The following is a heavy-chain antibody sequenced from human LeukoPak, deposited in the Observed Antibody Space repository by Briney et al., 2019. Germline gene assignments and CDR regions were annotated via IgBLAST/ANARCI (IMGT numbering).Heavy chain of an antibody. Sequence: SETLSLTCTVSGSSISNYYWGWIRQAPGKGLEWIGRIYTSGSTNYNPSLKSRVTISVDTSKNQFSLKLSSVTAADTAVYYCARDAGIATALYYYYYMDVWGKGTTVTISS. CDR3: ARDAGIATALYYYYYMDV. CDR1: GSSISNYY. CDR2: IYTSGST. V-gene: IGHV4-4*08. J-gene: IGHJ6*03.